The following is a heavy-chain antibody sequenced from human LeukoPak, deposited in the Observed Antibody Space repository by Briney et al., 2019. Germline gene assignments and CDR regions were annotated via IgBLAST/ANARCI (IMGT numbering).Heavy chain of an antibody. J-gene: IGHJ4*02. CDR1: GFTFSNYA. CDR2: ISSNGGST. CDR3: ARGGVGTTVTTVEY. V-gene: IGHV3-64*01. D-gene: IGHD4-17*01. Sequence: PGGSLRLSCAASGFTFSNYAMHWVRQAPGKGLEYVPAISSNGGSTYYANSVKGRFTISRDNSKNTLYLQMGSLRAEDMAVYYCARGGVGTTVTTVEYWGQGTLVTVSS.